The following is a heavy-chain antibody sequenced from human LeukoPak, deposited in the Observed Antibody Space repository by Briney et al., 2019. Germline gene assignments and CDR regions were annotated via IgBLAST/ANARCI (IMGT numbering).Heavy chain of an antibody. J-gene: IGHJ4*02. V-gene: IGHV4-59*13. CDR2: IYYSGST. Sequence: SETLSLTCTVSGGSITSYYWSWIRQPPGKGLEWIGYIYYSGSTKYNPSLKSRVTISVHTSKNQFSLKLSSVTAADTAVYYCARHLAVTPYFDYWGQGSLVTVSS. CDR1: GGSITSYY. D-gene: IGHD4-17*01. CDR3: ARHLAVTPYFDY.